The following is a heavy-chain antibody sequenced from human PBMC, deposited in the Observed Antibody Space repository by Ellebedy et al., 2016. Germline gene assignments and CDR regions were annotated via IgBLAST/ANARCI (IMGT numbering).Heavy chain of an antibody. Sequence: SQTLSLTCAVYGGTFSGYFWTWIRQPPGKGLEWIGEINHSGSTHYNPSLMGRATISIDTSTKQLSLKLTPVTAADTAVYFCARTARVPDMWGQGTLVTVSS. V-gene: IGHV4-34*08. CDR2: INHSGST. CDR3: ARTARVPDM. D-gene: IGHD4/OR15-4a*01. J-gene: IGHJ3*02. CDR1: GGTFSGYF.